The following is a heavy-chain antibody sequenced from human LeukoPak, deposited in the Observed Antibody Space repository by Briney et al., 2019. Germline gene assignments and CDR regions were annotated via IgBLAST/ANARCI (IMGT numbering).Heavy chain of an antibody. D-gene: IGHD5-24*01. CDR2: INPSGGST. V-gene: IGHV1-46*01. J-gene: IGHJ4*02. CDR1: GYTSTSYY. Sequence: GASVKVSCKASGYTSTSYYMHWVRQAPGQGLEWMGIINPSGGSTSYAQKFQGRVTMTRDMSTSTVYVELSSLRSEDTAVYYCAKGWLQLSRFDYWGQGTLVTVSS. CDR3: AKGWLQLSRFDY.